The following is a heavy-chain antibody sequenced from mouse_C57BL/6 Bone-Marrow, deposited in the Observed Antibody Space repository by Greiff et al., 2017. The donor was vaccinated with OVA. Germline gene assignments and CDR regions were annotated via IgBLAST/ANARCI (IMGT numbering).Heavy chain of an antibody. V-gene: IGHV5-9-1*02. Sequence: EVMLVESGEGLVKPGGSLKLSCAASGFTFSSYAMSWVRQTPEKRLEWVAYISRGGDYIYYADTVKGRFTISRDNARNTLYLQMSSLKSEDTAMYYCTRVLWLRRGFAYWGQGTLVTVSA. J-gene: IGHJ3*01. CDR1: GFTFSSYA. CDR3: TRVLWLRRGFAY. D-gene: IGHD2-2*01. CDR2: ISRGGDYI.